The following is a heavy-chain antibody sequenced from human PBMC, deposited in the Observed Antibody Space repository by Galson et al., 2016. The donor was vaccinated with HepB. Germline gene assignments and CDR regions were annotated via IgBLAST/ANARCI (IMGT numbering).Heavy chain of an antibody. J-gene: IGHJ4*02. V-gene: IGHV1-2*02. D-gene: IGHD6-19*01. CDR2: INPNSGGT. CDR3: ARVRRPVAGTHVDS. Sequence: SVKVSCKASGYAFTTFHIHWVRQGPGQGLEWMGWINPNSGGTNYAQDFQGRVTMTRDTSINSVYMYLNSLTSDDTAVYYCARVRRPVAGTHVDSCGQGTLVTVSS. CDR1: GYAFTTFH.